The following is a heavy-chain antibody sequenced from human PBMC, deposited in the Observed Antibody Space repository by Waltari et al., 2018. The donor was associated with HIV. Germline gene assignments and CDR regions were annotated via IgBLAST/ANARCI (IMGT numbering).Heavy chain of an antibody. J-gene: IGHJ4*02. CDR2: INPSGNST. V-gene: IGHV1-46*01. D-gene: IGHD2-15*01. Sequence: SYYMHWVRQAPGQGLEWMGIINPSGNSTSYVQKFQGRLTMTRDTSTSTVYMELSSLRSEDTAVYYCARAPCSGGSCRLFDYWGQGTLVTVSS. CDR1: SYY. CDR3: ARAPCSGGSCRLFDY.